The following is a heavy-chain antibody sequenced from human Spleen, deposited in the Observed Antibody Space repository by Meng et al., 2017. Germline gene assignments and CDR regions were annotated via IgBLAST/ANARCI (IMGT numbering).Heavy chain of an antibody. CDR2: INHSGST. D-gene: IGHD3-3*01. CDR3: ARGADFWSGYYRLGWFDP. J-gene: IGHJ5*02. V-gene: IGHV4-34*01. CDR1: GGSFSGYY. Sequence: SETLSLTCAVYGGSFSGYYWSWIRQPPGKGLEWIGEINHSGSTNYNPSLKSRVTISVDTSKNQFSLKLSSVTAADTAVYYCARGADFWSGYYRLGWFDPWGQGTLVTVSS.